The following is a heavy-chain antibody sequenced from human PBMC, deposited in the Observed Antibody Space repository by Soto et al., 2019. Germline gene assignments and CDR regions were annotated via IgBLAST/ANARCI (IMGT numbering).Heavy chain of an antibody. CDR2: IMPVLGAT. CDR3: ARDADLDY. V-gene: IGHV1-69*01. J-gene: IGHJ4*02. CDR1: GGTFSSNP. Sequence: QVQLVQSGAEVKKPGSSVKVSCKTSGGTFSSNPFTWMRQAPGRGLEWMGEIMPVLGATNYAQNFQDRVTMTADESTTTVYMELSSLRSEDTAVYYCARDADLDYWGQGTLVTVSS.